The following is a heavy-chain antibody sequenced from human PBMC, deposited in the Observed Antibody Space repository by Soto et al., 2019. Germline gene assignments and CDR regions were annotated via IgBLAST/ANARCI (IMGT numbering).Heavy chain of an antibody. D-gene: IGHD5-12*01. V-gene: IGHV3-30*18. CDR2: ISYDGSNK. Sequence: QVQLVESGGGVVQPGRSLRLSCAASGFTFSSYGMHWVRQAPGKGLEWVAVISYDGSNKYYADSVKGRFTISRDNSKNTLYLQMNSLRAEDTAVYYCAKDRYDEDYYYYYGMDVWGRGTTVTVSS. CDR1: GFTFSSYG. CDR3: AKDRYDEDYYYYYGMDV. J-gene: IGHJ6*02.